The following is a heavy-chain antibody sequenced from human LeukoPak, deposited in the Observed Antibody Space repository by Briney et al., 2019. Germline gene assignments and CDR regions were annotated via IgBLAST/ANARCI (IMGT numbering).Heavy chain of an antibody. V-gene: IGHV3-30-3*01. CDR3: ARDAHRYYYGSGSSGFFDY. Sequence: PGGSLRLSCAASGFTFSSYAMHWVRQAPGKGLEWVAVISYDGSNKYYADSVKGRFTISRDNSKNTLYLQMNSLRAEDTAVYYCARDAHRYYYGSGSSGFFDYWGQGTLVTVSS. CDR1: GFTFSSYA. J-gene: IGHJ4*02. CDR2: ISYDGSNK. D-gene: IGHD3-10*01.